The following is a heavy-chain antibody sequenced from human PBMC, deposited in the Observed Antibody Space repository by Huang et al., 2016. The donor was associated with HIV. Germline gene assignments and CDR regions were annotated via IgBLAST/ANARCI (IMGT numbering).Heavy chain of an antibody. Sequence: VESGGRLVQPGGSMRLSCVGSTFTFGAYWMSWVRQSPGKGLEVVANIKQDESEKYYVESVKGRFNISRDNAKKVLFLEMNNVRVEDTATYYCATKTAAMDIWGQGTTVTVS. D-gene: IGHD1-7*01. CDR2: IKQDESEK. CDR1: TFTFGAYW. CDR3: ATKTAAMDI. V-gene: IGHV3-7*01. J-gene: IGHJ6*02.